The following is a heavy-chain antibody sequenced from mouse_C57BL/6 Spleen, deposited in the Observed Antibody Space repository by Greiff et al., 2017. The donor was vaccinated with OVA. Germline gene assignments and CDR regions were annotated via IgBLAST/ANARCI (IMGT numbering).Heavy chain of an antibody. CDR3: ARRGYGSSYGDYAMDY. CDR1: GYSFTGYF. Sequence: EVQLQQSGPELVKPGDSVKISCKASGYSFTGYFMNWVMQSHGKSLEWIGRINPYNGDTFYNQKFKGKATLTVDKSSSTAHMELRSLTSEDSAVYYCARRGYGSSYGDYAMDYWGQGTSVTVSS. CDR2: INPYNGDT. D-gene: IGHD1-1*01. V-gene: IGHV1-20*01. J-gene: IGHJ4*01.